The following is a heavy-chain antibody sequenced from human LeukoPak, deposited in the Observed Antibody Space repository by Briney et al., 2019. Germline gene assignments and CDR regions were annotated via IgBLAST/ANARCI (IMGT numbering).Heavy chain of an antibody. CDR3: AKRVERYCSSTSCYTGDY. J-gene: IGHJ4*02. D-gene: IGHD2-2*02. CDR1: GFSVSSNY. V-gene: IGHV3-53*01. Sequence: PGGSLRLSCAASGFSVSSNYMSWVRQAPGKGLEWVSVIYSGRSTYYADSVKGRFTISRDNSKNTLYLQMNSLRAEDTAVYYCAKRVERYCSSTSCYTGDYWGQGTLVTVSS. CDR2: IYSGRST.